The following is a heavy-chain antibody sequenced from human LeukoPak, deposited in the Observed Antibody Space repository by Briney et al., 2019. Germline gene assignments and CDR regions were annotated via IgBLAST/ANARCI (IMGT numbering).Heavy chain of an antibody. D-gene: IGHD6-19*01. V-gene: IGHV1-69*01. CDR3: AREASSGWYFDY. CDR1: GGTFSSYA. J-gene: IGHJ4*02. Sequence: ASVKISCKASGGTFSSYAISWLRQAPGQGLEWMGGIIPIFGTANYAQKFQGRVTITADESTSTAYMELSSLRSGDTAVYYCAREASSGWYFDYWGQGTLATVSS. CDR2: IIPIFGTA.